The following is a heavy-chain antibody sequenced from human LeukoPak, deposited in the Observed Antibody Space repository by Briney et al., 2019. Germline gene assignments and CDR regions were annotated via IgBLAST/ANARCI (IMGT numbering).Heavy chain of an antibody. D-gene: IGHD2-15*01. J-gene: IGHJ4*02. V-gene: IGHV3-30*18. CDR1: GFTFSSYG. CDR3: AKAPLYCSGGSCLSAADY. Sequence: GRSLRLSCAASGFTFSSYGMHWVRQAPGKGLEWVAVISYDGSNKYYADSVKGRFTISRDNSKNTLYLQMNSLRAEDTAVYYCAKAPLYCSGGSCLSAADYWGQGTLSPSPQ. CDR2: ISYDGSNK.